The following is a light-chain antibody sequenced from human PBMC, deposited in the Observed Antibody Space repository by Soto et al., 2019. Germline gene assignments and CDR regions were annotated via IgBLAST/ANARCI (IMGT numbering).Light chain of an antibody. CDR2: DVS. CDR1: SSDVGGYNF. Sequence: QSVLTQPASVSGSPGQSITISCTGTSSDVGGYNFVSWYQQHPGKAPKLLIHDVSNRPSGVSNRFSGSKSGNTASLTISGIQAEDEADYYCSSYGRSSTVVFGGGTKLTVL. CDR3: SSYGRSSTVV. V-gene: IGLV2-14*03. J-gene: IGLJ2*01.